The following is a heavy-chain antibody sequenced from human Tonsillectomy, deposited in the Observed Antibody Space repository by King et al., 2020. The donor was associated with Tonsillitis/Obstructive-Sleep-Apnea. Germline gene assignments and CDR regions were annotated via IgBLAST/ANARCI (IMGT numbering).Heavy chain of an antibody. J-gene: IGHJ5*02. CDR1: GGSISSGGYY. D-gene: IGHD3-22*01. Sequence: VQLQESGPGLVKPSQTLSLTCTVSGGSISSGGYYWRWIRQHPGKGLEWIGYIYYSGSTYYNPSLKSRVTISVDTSKNQFSLKLSSVTAADTAVYYCSRTLGVVISSQGCCFDPWGQGTLVTVSS. CDR3: SRTLGVVISSQGCCFDP. CDR2: IYYSGST. V-gene: IGHV4-31*03.